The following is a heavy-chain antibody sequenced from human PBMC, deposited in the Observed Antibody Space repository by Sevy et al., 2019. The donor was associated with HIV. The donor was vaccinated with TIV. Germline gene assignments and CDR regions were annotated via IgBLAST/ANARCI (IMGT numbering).Heavy chain of an antibody. V-gene: IGHV3-21*01. CDR2: ISSTSAYI. CDR1: GFTFSSYR. D-gene: IGHD1-1*01. Sequence: GGSLRLSCAASGFTFSSYRLTWVRQAPGKGLEWVSCISSTSAYINYADSVKGRFTISRDNAKNLLYLQMDSLRAEDTAVYYCARAVLEISPWRSDYWGQGTLVTVSS. CDR3: ARAVLEISPWRSDY. J-gene: IGHJ4*02.